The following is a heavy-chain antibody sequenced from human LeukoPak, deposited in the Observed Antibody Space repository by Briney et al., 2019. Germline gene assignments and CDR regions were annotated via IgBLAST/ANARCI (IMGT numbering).Heavy chain of an antibody. CDR3: AKDPTTYYYGSSGYLSGAFDI. CDR1: GFTFSSYA. Sequence: QPAGSLRLSCAASGFTFSSYAMSWVRQAPEKGLEWVSAISGSGGSTYYADSVKGRFTISRDNSKNTLYLQMNSLRAEDTAVYYCAKDPTTYYYGSSGYLSGAFDIWGQGTMVTVSS. J-gene: IGHJ3*02. V-gene: IGHV3-23*01. CDR2: ISGSGGST. D-gene: IGHD3-22*01.